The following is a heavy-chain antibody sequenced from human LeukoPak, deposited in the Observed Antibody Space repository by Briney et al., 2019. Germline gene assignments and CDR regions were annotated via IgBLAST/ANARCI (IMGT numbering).Heavy chain of an antibody. CDR3: AKDVGYCSSTSCYTLDY. CDR1: GFTFSSYA. CDR2: ISSSGGST. J-gene: IGHJ4*02. Sequence: GGSLRLSCAASGFTFSSYAMSWVRQAPGKGLEWVSAISSSGGSTYYADSVKGRFTISRDNSKNTLYLQMNSLRAEDTAVYYCAKDVGYCSSTSCYTLDYWGQGTLVTVSS. D-gene: IGHD2-2*02. V-gene: IGHV3-23*01.